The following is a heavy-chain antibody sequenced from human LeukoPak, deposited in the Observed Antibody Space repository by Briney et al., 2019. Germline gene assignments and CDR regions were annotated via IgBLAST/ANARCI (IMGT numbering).Heavy chain of an antibody. CDR3: ARRGTVSSSWVAFDI. J-gene: IGHJ3*02. CDR1: GFTFSNAW. Sequence: GGSLRLSCAASGFTFSNAWMSWVRQAPGKGLEWVANIDDDGNEKFYVDSVKGRFTISKDNAKNSLYLQMNSLRAEDTAVYYCARRGTVSSSWVAFDIWGQGTMVTVSS. V-gene: IGHV3-7*01. D-gene: IGHD6-13*01. CDR2: IDDDGNEK.